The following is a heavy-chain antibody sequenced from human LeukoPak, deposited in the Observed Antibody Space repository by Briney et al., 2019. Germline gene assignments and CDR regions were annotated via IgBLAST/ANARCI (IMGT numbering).Heavy chain of an antibody. CDR3: AKDRDCSSTGCYVFAN. D-gene: IGHD2-2*01. J-gene: IGHJ4*02. CDR1: GVTLRNYA. Sequence: GGSLRLSCAAYGVTLRNYAMTWIRQAPGKGLQWVSVFSGDGESTCYADSVRGRFTISRDNSKNTMYLQMNNLRAEDTAIYYCAKDRDCSSTGCYVFANWGQGTLVTVSS. V-gene: IGHV3-23*01. CDR2: FSGDGEST.